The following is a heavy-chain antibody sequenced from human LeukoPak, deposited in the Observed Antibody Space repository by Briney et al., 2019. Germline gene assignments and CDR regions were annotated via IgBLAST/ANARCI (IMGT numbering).Heavy chain of an antibody. V-gene: IGHV1-18*01. D-gene: IGHD3-10*01. Sequence: GASVKVSCKASGYTFTNYGISWVRQAPGQGLEWMGWISTYNANTNYAQKLQGRVTMTTDTSTSTAYMELRSLRSDDTAVYYCARDSMVRGVIVVNYYGMDVWGQGTTVTVSS. CDR3: ARDSMVRGVIVVNYYGMDV. CDR1: GYTFTNYG. CDR2: ISTYNANT. J-gene: IGHJ6*02.